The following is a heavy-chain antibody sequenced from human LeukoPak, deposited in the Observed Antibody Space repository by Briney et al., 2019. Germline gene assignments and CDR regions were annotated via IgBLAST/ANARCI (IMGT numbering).Heavy chain of an antibody. Sequence: SETLSLTCTVSGASIGSGGYYWSWIRQHPGTGLEWIGCIFYSGSTFYNPSLKRRVTISVDTSKNQFSLKLSSVTAADTAVYYCARALTTTGSDYWGQGTQVTVYS. CDR1: GASIGSGGYY. D-gene: IGHD4-17*01. CDR3: ARALTTTGSDY. J-gene: IGHJ4*02. V-gene: IGHV4-31*03. CDR2: IFYSGST.